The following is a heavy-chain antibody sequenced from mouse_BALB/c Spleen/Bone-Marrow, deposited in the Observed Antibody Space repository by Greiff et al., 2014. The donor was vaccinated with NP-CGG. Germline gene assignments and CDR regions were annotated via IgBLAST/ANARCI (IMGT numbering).Heavy chain of an antibody. CDR2: IWWDDDK. CDR1: GFSLSTSGIS. V-gene: IGHV8-8*01. CDR3: TRVGAAPTPFDY. J-gene: IGHJ2*01. Sequence: VQLQQSGPGILQPSQTLSLTCSFSGFSLSTSGISVGWIRQPSGRGLEWLAHIWWDDDKRYNPALKSRLAISKDTSSNQVFLKIASVDTADSATYYCTRVGAAPTPFDYWGQGTTLTVSS. D-gene: IGHD2-10*01.